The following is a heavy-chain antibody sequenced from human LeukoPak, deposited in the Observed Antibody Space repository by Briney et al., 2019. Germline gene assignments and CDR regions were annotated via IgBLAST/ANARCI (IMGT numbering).Heavy chain of an antibody. V-gene: IGHV3-30*18. Sequence: GGSLRLSCAASGFTFSSYGMHWVRQAPGKGLEWVAVISYDGSNKYYADSVKGRFTISRDNSKNTLYLQMNSLRAEDTAVYYCAKDAQITGYSSGWYAYYYGMDVWGQGTTVTVSS. J-gene: IGHJ6*02. D-gene: IGHD6-19*01. CDR2: ISYDGSNK. CDR1: GFTFSSYG. CDR3: AKDAQITGYSSGWYAYYYGMDV.